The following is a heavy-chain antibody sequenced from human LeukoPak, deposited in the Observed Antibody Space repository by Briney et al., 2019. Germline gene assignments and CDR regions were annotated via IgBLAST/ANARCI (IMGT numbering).Heavy chain of an antibody. J-gene: IGHJ4*02. CDR1: GGSISSSSYY. D-gene: IGHD3-22*01. Sequence: SETLSLTCTVSGGSISSSSYYWGWIRQPPGKGLEWIGSIYHSGSTYYNPSLKSRVTISVDRSKNQFSLKLSSVTAADTAVYYCAREREPYYYDSSGYPFDYWAREPWSPSPQ. CDR2: IYHSGST. CDR3: AREREPYYYDSSGYPFDY. V-gene: IGHV4-39*07.